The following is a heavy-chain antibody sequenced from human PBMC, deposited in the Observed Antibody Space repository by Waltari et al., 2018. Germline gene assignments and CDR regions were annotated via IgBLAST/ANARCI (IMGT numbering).Heavy chain of an antibody. CDR1: GGSISSSSYY. Sequence: QLQLQESGPGLVKPSETLSFTCTVSGGSISSSSYYWGWIRQPPGKGLEWIGSSYYSGRTYYNPSPKSRVTISVDTSKSQFSLKLSSVTVADTAVYYCATKRESSASGFDYGGQGTLVTVSS. CDR3: ATKRESSASGFDY. J-gene: IGHJ4*02. CDR2: SYYSGRT. V-gene: IGHV4-39*01. D-gene: IGHD6-19*01.